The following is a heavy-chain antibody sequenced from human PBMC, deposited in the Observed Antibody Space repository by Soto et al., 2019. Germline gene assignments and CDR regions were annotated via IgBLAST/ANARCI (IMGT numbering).Heavy chain of an antibody. V-gene: IGHV3-23*01. CDR3: AKDRPVVAATMRGYYYMDV. CDR1: GFTFSSYA. CDR2: ISGSGGST. Sequence: GGSLRLSCAASGFTFSSYAMSWVRQAPGKGLEWVSAISGSGGSTYYADSVKGRFTISRDNSKNTLYLQMNSLRAEDTAVYYCAKDRPVVAATMRGYYYMDVWGKGTTVTVSS. D-gene: IGHD2-15*01. J-gene: IGHJ6*03.